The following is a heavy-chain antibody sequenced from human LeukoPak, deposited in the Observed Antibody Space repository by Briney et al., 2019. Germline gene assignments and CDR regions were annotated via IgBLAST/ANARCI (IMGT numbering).Heavy chain of an antibody. V-gene: IGHV3-30*18. D-gene: IGHD3-22*01. Sequence: GRSLRLSCAASGFTFSSYGMHWVRQAPGKGLEWVAVISYDGSNKYYADSVKGRFTISRDNSKNTLYLQMNSLRAEDTAVYYCAKARNLYYYDSSGLDYWGQGTLVTVSS. CDR1: GFTFSSYG. J-gene: IGHJ4*02. CDR2: ISYDGSNK. CDR3: AKARNLYYYDSSGLDY.